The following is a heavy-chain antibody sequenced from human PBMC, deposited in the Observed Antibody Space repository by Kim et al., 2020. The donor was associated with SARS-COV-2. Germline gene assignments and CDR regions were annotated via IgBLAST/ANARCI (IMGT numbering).Heavy chain of an antibody. Sequence: YSADSVKGRFTSSRDNSKNTLYLQMSSLRAEDTAVYYCVLIAAAGTYLDYWGQGTLVTVSS. CDR3: VLIAAAGTYLDY. V-gene: IGHV3-64D*09. J-gene: IGHJ4*02. D-gene: IGHD6-13*01.